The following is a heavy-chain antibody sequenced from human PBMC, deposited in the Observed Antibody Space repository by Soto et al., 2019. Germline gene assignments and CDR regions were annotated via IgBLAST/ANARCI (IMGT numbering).Heavy chain of an antibody. CDR2: IRSKAYGGTT. J-gene: IGHJ3*02. CDR3: TRDPKIDIVVVHPADAFDI. D-gene: IGHD2-2*01. Sequence: PGGSLRLSCTASGFTFGDYAMSWFRQAPGKGLEWVGFIRSKAYGGTTEYAASVKGRFTISRDDSKSIAYLQMNSLKTEDTAVYYCTRDPKIDIVVVHPADAFDIWAQGTMVTVSS. CDR1: GFTFGDYA. V-gene: IGHV3-49*03.